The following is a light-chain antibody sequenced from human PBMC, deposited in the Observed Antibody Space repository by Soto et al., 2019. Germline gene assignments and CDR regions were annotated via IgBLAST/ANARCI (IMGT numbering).Light chain of an antibody. J-gene: IGKJ1*01. CDR1: QTITSH. CDR2: GGS. Sequence: DIQLTQSPSCRRASVGDRVTIPCRGSQTITSHLNWFQHTRGNAPKLLIYGGSLLIGGVQSPFSASGAGTDFTPTISSLKPEDVATSLCQNSYSSPWTFGQGTQVDI. CDR3: QNSYSSPWT. V-gene: IGKV1-39*01.